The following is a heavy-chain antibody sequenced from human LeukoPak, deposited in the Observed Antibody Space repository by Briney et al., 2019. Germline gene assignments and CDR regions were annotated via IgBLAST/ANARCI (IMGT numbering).Heavy chain of an antibody. CDR2: VSASWKS. D-gene: IGHD6-19*01. V-gene: IGHV4-4*07. J-gene: IGHJ4*02. CDR3: ARGLRVAVAGYYFDS. CDR1: GGSIGPFF. Sequence: SETLSLTCTISGGSIGPFFWTWIRQSAGKGLECIGRVSASWKSYYNPSLKSRLTMSLDESKNQFSLRLNSVTAADTAVYYCARGLRVAVAGYYFDSWGQGILDTVPS.